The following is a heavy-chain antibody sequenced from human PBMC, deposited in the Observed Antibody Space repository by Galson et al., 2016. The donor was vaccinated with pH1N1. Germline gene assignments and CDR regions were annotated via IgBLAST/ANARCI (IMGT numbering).Heavy chain of an antibody. CDR1: GYTFTSYY. CDR2: ITPTGGRT. Sequence: SVKVSCKASGYTFTSYYMHWVRQAPGQGLEWMGIITPTGGRTSYAQKFKDRVAMTSDTSTSTVYMELNSLRYEDTAVYYCARAPYCSNATCYSVWFDPWGQGTPVTVSS. D-gene: IGHD2-2*02. J-gene: IGHJ5*02. V-gene: IGHV1-46*01. CDR3: ARAPYCSNATCYSVWFDP.